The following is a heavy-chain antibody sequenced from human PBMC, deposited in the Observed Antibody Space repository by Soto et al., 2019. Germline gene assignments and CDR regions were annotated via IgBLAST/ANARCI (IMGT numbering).Heavy chain of an antibody. D-gene: IGHD3-9*01. J-gene: IGHJ6*01. V-gene: IGHV3-23*01. CDR1: GFTFSSYA. CDR2: IIGSGGSA. CDR3: ARHILITILGYYYGMDV. Sequence: EVRLLESGGGLVQPGGPLRLSCAASGFTFSSYAMSWVRQAPGTGLEWVSTIIGSGGSANYADSVKGRFTISRDSSKNTLYLQMNSLRADDTAVYYCARHILITILGYYYGMDVWGQGTTVTVSS.